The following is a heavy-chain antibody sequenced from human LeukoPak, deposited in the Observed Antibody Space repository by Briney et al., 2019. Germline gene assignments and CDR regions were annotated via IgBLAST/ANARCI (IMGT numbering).Heavy chain of an antibody. CDR3: ALGGFDY. J-gene: IGHJ4*02. CDR2: INSDGSST. CDR1: RFTFRSYW. V-gene: IGHV3-74*01. Sequence: HAGGSLRLSCVASRFTFRSYWMHWVRQAPGKGLVWVSRINSDGSSTSYADSVKGRFTISRDNAKNTLYPQMNSLRAEDTAVYYCALGGFDYWGQGTLVTVSS.